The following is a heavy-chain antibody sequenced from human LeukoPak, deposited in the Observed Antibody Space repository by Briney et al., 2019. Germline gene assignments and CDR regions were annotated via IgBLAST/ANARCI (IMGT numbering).Heavy chain of an antibody. CDR2: IYSGGNT. Sequence: GGSLRLSCAASGFTVSSNYMSWVRQAPGKGLEWVSVIYSGGNTYYAASVKGRFTISRDISKNTLYLQMNSLRAEDTAVYYCASSSPRSSALGYWGQGTLVTVSS. D-gene: IGHD2-15*01. CDR1: GFTVSSNY. J-gene: IGHJ4*02. V-gene: IGHV3-53*01. CDR3: ASSSPRSSALGY.